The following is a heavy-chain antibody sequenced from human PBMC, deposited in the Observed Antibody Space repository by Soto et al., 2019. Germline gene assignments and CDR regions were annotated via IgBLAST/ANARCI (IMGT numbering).Heavy chain of an antibody. V-gene: IGHV3-23*01. D-gene: IGHD2-15*01. CDR1: GFTFSNYA. Sequence: EVQLLESGGGLVQPGGSLRLSCAASGFTFSNYAMIWVRQAPGKGLEWVSVISGSGGTTHYADSVKGRFTISRDNSKNPLYLKMNYLRAEDKAVYYCAKSDLRYCSGGSCGYYYFDYWGQGTLVTVSS. CDR2: ISGSGGTT. CDR3: AKSDLRYCSGGSCGYYYFDY. J-gene: IGHJ4*02.